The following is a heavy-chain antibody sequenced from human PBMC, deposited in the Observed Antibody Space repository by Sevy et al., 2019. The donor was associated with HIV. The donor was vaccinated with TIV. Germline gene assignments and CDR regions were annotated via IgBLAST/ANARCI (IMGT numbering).Heavy chain of an antibody. CDR2: ISGTGDYT. Sequence: GGSLRLSCAASGFTFSSFAMGWVRQAPGKGLDWISVISGTGDYTYYADSVKGRFTISRDNSKNTQFLQMNSRRAEDTAIFYCAKKMGGGSGMAFLVDYWGQGTLVTVSS. V-gene: IGHV3-23*01. CDR1: GFTFSSFA. CDR3: AKKMGGGSGMAFLVDY. J-gene: IGHJ4*02. D-gene: IGHD5-18*01.